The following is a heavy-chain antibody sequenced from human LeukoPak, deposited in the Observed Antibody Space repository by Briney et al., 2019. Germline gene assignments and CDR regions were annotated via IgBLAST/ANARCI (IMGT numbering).Heavy chain of an antibody. J-gene: IGHJ4*02. V-gene: IGHV3-21*01. D-gene: IGHD6-19*01. Sequence: GRSLRLSCAASGFTFSSYSMNWVRQAPGKGPEWVSSISSSSSYIYYADSVKGRFTISRDNAKNSLYLQMNSLRAEDTAVYYCARDSGYSSAEDYWGQGTLVTVSS. CDR1: GFTFSSYS. CDR3: ARDSGYSSAEDY. CDR2: ISSSSSYI.